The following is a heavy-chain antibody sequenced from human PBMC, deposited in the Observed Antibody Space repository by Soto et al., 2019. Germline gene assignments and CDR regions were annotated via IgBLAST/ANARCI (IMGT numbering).Heavy chain of an antibody. Sequence: QITLKESGPTLVKPTQTLTLTCTFSGFSLSTNGAGVGWIRQPPAKALQWLAVVYWDDDKRYSPSLKSRLTITKDTSKNHVVRTMTNMDPVDSATYYCAYSLYGGWLTGSYYDYWGPGTLVTVSS. V-gene: IGHV2-5*02. CDR1: GFSLSTNGAG. J-gene: IGHJ4*02. CDR2: VYWDDDK. CDR3: AYSLYGGWLTGSYYDY. D-gene: IGHD1-20*01.